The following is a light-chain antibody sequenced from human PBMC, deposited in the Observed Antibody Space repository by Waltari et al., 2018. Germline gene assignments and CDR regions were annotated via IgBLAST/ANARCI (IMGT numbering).Light chain of an antibody. CDR1: SRDVGGDDY. J-gene: IGLJ1*01. V-gene: IGLV2-11*01. CDR2: DVN. Sequence: QSALTQPRSVSGSPGQSVTISCAGTSRDVGGDDYVSWFQQHPGKVPKLLIYDVNERPSDVPDRFSGSKSANTASLTISGLQTEDEADYYCCSFAGSYTYVFGSGTRVTVL. CDR3: CSFAGSYTYV.